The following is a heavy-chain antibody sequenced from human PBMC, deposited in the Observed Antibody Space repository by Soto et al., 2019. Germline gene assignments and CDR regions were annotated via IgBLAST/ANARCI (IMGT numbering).Heavy chain of an antibody. CDR1: GGTFSTYI. V-gene: IGHV1-69*08. CDR3: ARDRITTRGDAFDL. Sequence: QVQLVQSGAEVKKPGSSVKVSCKAPGGTFSTYIISWVRQAPGQGLEWMGRIIPIPDITNYAQKFQGRVTITAYKYTSTAYMELSSLRSEDTAVYYCARDRITTRGDAFDLWGQGTMVTVSS. CDR2: IIPIPDIT. J-gene: IGHJ3*01. D-gene: IGHD3-3*01.